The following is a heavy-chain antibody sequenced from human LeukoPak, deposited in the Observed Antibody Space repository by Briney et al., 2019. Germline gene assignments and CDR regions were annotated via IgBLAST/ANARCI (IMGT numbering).Heavy chain of an antibody. D-gene: IGHD2-2*01. J-gene: IGHJ4*02. Sequence: PSDTLSLTCTVSGGSISSSSYQWGSIRQPPGKGLEWIGSIYYSGSTYHNPSLKSRVTVSVDTSKNQFSLKLSSVTAADTAVYYCARISIVVVPAYFDYWGQGTLVTVSS. V-gene: IGHV4-39*01. CDR1: GGSISSSSYQ. CDR2: IYYSGST. CDR3: ARISIVVVPAYFDY.